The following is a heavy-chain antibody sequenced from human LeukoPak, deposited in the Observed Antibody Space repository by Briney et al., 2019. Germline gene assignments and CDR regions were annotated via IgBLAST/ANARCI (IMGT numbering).Heavy chain of an antibody. Sequence: GGSLRLSCTASGFTFSSYAMTWVRQAPGKGLECVSVISGIGTTTYYADSVKGRFTISRNNSKNTLFLQMNSLRVEDTATYYCTKKRTTSVTDWFDPWGQGTLVTVSS. D-gene: IGHD4-17*01. V-gene: IGHV3-23*01. J-gene: IGHJ5*02. CDR3: TKKRTTSVTDWFDP. CDR1: GFTFSSYA. CDR2: ISGIGTTT.